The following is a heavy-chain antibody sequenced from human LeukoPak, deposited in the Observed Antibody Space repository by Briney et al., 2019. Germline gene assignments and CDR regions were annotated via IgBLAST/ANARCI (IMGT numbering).Heavy chain of an antibody. CDR3: AKDRGKCSSTSCSYYYFDY. CDR1: GFTFSSYA. Sequence: GGSLRLSCAASGFTFSSYAMSWVRQAPGKGLEWVSAISGSGGSTYYTDSVKGRFTISRDNSKNTLYLQMNSLRAEDTAVYYCAKDRGKCSSTSCSYYYFDYWGQGTLVTVSS. V-gene: IGHV3-23*01. J-gene: IGHJ4*02. D-gene: IGHD2-2*01. CDR2: ISGSGGST.